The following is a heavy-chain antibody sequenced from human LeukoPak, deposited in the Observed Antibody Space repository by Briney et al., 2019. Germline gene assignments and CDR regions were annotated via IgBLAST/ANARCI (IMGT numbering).Heavy chain of an antibody. J-gene: IGHJ6*03. V-gene: IGHV4-4*07. CDR1: GGSISGYY. CDR3: ARDSRKGDYYYMDV. Sequence: SETLSLTCTVSGGSISGYYWSWIRQPAGKGLEWIGRIYTSGSTNYNPSLKSRVTISVDTSKNQFSLKVSSVTAADTAVYYCARDSRKGDYYYMDVWGKGTTVAVSS. CDR2: IYTSGST.